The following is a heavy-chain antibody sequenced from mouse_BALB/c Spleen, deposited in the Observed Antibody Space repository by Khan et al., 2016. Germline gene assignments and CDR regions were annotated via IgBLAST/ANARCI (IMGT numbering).Heavy chain of an antibody. CDR2: IHYSGGT. CDR1: GYSITSGYS. CDR3: TKSHGYYAMDY. Sequence: VQLQQSGPDLVKPSLSLSLTCTVTGYSITSGYSWHWIRQFPGNKLEWMGYIHYSGGTKYIPSLKSRISITRDTSKYQFFLQLNSVTPEDTATYYCTKSHGYYAMDYWGQGTSVTVSS. V-gene: IGHV3-1*02. J-gene: IGHJ4*01.